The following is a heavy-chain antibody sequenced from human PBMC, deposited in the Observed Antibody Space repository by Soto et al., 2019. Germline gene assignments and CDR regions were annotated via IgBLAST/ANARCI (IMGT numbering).Heavy chain of an antibody. CDR1: GYTFTGYY. D-gene: IGHD3-16*01. Sequence: QVQLVQSGAEVKKPGASVKVSCKASGYTFTGYYMHWVRQAPGQGLEWMGWINPNSGGTNYAQKFQGRVTMTRDTSISTAYMELSRLRSDDTAVYYCARNSQPCHYDYVWGSYHWGQGTLVTVSS. CDR2: INPNSGGT. CDR3: ARNSQPCHYDYVWGSYH. V-gene: IGHV1-2*02. J-gene: IGHJ5*02.